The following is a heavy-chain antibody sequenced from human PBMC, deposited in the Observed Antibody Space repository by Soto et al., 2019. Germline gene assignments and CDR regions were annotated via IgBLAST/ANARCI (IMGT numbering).Heavy chain of an antibody. CDR3: AKNAGASVVTQYYFDY. D-gene: IGHD3-22*01. Sequence: GGSLRLSCAASGFTFSSYAMSWVRQAPGKGLEWVSAISGSGGSTYYADSVKGRFTISRDNSKNTLYLQMNSLRAEDTAVYYCAKNAGASVVTQYYFDYWGQGTLVTVSS. J-gene: IGHJ4*02. CDR1: GFTFSSYA. CDR2: ISGSGGST. V-gene: IGHV3-23*01.